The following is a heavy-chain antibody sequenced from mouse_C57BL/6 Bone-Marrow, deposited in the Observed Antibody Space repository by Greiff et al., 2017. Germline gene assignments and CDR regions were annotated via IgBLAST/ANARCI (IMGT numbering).Heavy chain of an antibody. CDR3: VSPGDGYPFAY. Sequence: EVQGVESGGGLVQPKGSLKLSCAASGFSFNTYAMNWVRQAPGKGLEWVARIRSRSNNYATYYADSVKDRFTISRDDSESMLYLQMNNLKTEDTAMYYCVSPGDGYPFAYWGQGTLVTVSA. D-gene: IGHD2-3*01. V-gene: IGHV10-1*01. J-gene: IGHJ3*01. CDR1: GFSFNTYA. CDR2: IRSRSNNYAT.